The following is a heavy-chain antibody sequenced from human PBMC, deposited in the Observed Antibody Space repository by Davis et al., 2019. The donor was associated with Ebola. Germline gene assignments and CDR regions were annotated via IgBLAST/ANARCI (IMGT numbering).Heavy chain of an antibody. CDR1: GFTFSSYS. D-gene: IGHD5-12*01. CDR2: ISSSSSYI. CDR3: GSEDRGYEFDY. J-gene: IGHJ4*02. V-gene: IGHV3-21*01. Sequence: PGGSLRLSCAASGFTFSSYSMNWVRQAPGKGLEWVSSISSSSSYIYYADSVKGRFTISRDNSKNTLYLQMNSLRAEDTAVYYCGSEDRGYEFDYWGQGTLVTVSS.